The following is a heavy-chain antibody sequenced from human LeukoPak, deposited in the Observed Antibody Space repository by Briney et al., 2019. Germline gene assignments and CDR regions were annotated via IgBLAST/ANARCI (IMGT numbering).Heavy chain of an antibody. Sequence: GGSLRLSCAASGFTVSNNYMSWVRQAPGKGLEWVSAISGSGGSTYYADSVKGRFTISRDNSKNTLYLQMNSLRAEDTAVYYCAKDSKDYYGSGSLYWGQGTLVTVSS. CDR1: GFTVSNNY. V-gene: IGHV3-23*01. CDR2: ISGSGGST. J-gene: IGHJ4*02. CDR3: AKDSKDYYGSGSLY. D-gene: IGHD3-10*01.